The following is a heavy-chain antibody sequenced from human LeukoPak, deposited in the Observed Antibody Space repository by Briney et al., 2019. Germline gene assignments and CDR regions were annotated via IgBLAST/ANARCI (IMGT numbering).Heavy chain of an antibody. CDR3: ATTIGYCISTTCPNLNY. J-gene: IGHJ4*02. CDR2: ISSSSSYI. CDR1: GFTFSTYS. D-gene: IGHD2-2*01. V-gene: IGHV3-21*01. Sequence: KSGGSLRLSCAASGFTFSTYSMSWVRQAPGKGLEWVSSISSSSSYIYYADSVRGRFTISRDNAKNSLYLQMDSLRAEDTAVFYCATTIGYCISTTCPNLNYWGQGTLVTVSS.